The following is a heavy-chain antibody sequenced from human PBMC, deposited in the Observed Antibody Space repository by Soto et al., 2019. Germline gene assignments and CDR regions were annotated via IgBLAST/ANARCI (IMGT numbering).Heavy chain of an antibody. V-gene: IGHV4-39*01. CDR3: ASQHYYDSSGYYVGY. CDR1: GGSISSSSFH. CDR2: IYYSGST. Sequence: SETLSLTCTVSGGSISSSSFHWGWIRQPPGKGLEWIGSIYYSGSTYYDSSLKSRVTISVDTSKNQFSLKLSSVTAADTAVYYCASQHYYDSSGYYVGYWGQGTLVTVSS. J-gene: IGHJ4*02. D-gene: IGHD3-22*01.